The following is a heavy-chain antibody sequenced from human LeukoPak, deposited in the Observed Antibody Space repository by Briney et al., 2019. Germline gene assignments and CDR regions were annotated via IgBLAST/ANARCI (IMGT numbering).Heavy chain of an antibody. CDR2: ISAYNGNT. CDR1: GYTFTSYG. J-gene: IGHJ6*02. CDR3: VRLGYYDFWSGYSRYYYGMDV. V-gene: IGHV1-18*01. Sequence: ASVKVSCKASGYTFTSYGISWVRQAPGQGLEWMGWISAYNGNTNYAQKLQGRVTMTTDTSTSTAYMELRSLRSDDTAVYYCVRLGYYDFWSGYSRYYYGMDVWGQGTTVTVSS. D-gene: IGHD3-3*01.